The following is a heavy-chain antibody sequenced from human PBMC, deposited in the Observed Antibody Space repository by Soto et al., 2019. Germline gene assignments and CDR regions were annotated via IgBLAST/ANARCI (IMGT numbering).Heavy chain of an antibody. V-gene: IGHV2-5*02. CDR2: IYWDDDK. D-gene: IGHD3-16*01. J-gene: IGHJ5*02. Sequence: QITLKESGPTLVKPTQTLTLTCTFSGFSLSTSGVGVGWIRQPPGKALEWLALIYWDDDKRYSPSLKSRLTIPKDTSKNQVVLTMTNMDPVDTATYYCAHRPMGGGYHNWFDPWGQGTLVTVSS. CDR3: AHRPMGGGYHNWFDP. CDR1: GFSLSTSGVG.